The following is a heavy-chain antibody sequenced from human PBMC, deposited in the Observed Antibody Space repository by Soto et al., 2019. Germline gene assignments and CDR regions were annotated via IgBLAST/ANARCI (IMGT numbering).Heavy chain of an antibody. D-gene: IGHD3-16*01. CDR3: AKDLSWGQCDY. Sequence: EVQLVESGGGLVQPGGSLRLSCAASGFTFSSYWMHWVRQDPGKGLVWVSSIKTDGTATQYADSVKGRFTVSRDNVKNTLYLKMNSLRAEDTAVYYCAKDLSWGQCDYWGQGTLVTVSS. V-gene: IGHV3-74*03. CDR2: IKTDGTAT. CDR1: GFTFSSYW. J-gene: IGHJ4*02.